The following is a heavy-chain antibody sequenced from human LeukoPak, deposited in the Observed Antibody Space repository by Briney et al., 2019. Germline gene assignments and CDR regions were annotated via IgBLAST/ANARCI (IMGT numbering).Heavy chain of an antibody. V-gene: IGHV3-23*01. D-gene: IGHD3-10*01. CDR1: GFTFSNYA. J-gene: IGHJ4*02. CDR2: ISGSGGST. Sequence: PGGSLRLSCAASGFTFSNYAMSWVRQAPGKGLEWVSSISGSGGSTDYADSVKGRFTISRDNSKNTLYVRMSSLRAEDTAVYYCARPGYYGSGSYPFDSWGQGTLVTVSS. CDR3: ARPGYYGSGSYPFDS.